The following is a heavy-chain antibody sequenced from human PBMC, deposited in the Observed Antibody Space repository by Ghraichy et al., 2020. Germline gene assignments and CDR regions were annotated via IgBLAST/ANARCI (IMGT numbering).Heavy chain of an antibody. J-gene: IGHJ5*02. V-gene: IGHV3-74*01. CDR3: ARGAGSCSGGSCINWFDP. D-gene: IGHD2-15*01. CDR2: INSDGSST. Sequence: WVSRINSDGSSTSYADSVKGRFTISRDNAKNTLYLQMNSLRAEDTAVYYCARGAGSCSGGSCINWFDPWGQGIL.